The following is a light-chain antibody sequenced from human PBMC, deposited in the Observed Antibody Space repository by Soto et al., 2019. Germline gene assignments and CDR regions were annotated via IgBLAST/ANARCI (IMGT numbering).Light chain of an antibody. Sequence: DIQMTQSPSSLSASVGDRVTITCVSSQSISSYLNWYQQKPGKAPKLLIYAASSLQSGVPSRFSGSGSGADSTLTISSLQPEDFATYYCQQSYSTPPITFGQGTRLEI. J-gene: IGKJ5*01. CDR2: AAS. CDR3: QQSYSTPPIT. V-gene: IGKV1-39*01. CDR1: QSISSY.